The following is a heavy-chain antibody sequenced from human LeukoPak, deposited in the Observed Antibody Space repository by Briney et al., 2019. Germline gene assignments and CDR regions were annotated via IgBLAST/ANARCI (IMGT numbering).Heavy chain of an antibody. CDR2: ISGSGGST. CDR1: RFAFGGYA. D-gene: IGHD6-13*01. J-gene: IGHJ6*03. Sequence: PGGSLRLSCGASRFAFGGYAFHWVRQAPGKGLEWVSAISGSGGSTYYADSVKGRFTISRDNSKNTLYLQMNSLRAEDTAVYYCTGFAAGTYNYYYMDVWGKGTTVTVSS. CDR3: TGFAAGTYNYYYMDV. V-gene: IGHV3-23*01.